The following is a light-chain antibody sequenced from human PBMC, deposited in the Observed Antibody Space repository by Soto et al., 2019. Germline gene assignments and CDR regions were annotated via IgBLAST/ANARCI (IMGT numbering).Light chain of an antibody. Sequence: DIQMTQSPSSLSASVGDRVTITCQASQDISNYLNWYQQKPGKAPKLLIYDASNLETGVPSRFSGSRSRTEFTFTISSLQPEDIATYYCQQYDNLPPYTFGQGTKLEIK. J-gene: IGKJ2*01. CDR2: DAS. CDR3: QQYDNLPPYT. V-gene: IGKV1-33*01. CDR1: QDISNY.